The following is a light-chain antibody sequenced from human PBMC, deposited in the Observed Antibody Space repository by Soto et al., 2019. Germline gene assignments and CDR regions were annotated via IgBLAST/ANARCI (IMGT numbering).Light chain of an antibody. V-gene: IGKV1-5*01. Sequence: DIQMTQSPSTLSASVGDRVTITCRASQSISSWLAWYQQKPGKAPKLLIYDASNLESGVPSRFSGSGSGTEFTLTISGLQPDDFATYYCQQYNSNSYTFGQGTKLEIK. CDR2: DAS. CDR3: QQYNSNSYT. J-gene: IGKJ2*01. CDR1: QSISSW.